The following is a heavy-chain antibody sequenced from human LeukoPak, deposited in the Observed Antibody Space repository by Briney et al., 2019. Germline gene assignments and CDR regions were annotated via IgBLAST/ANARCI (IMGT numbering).Heavy chain of an antibody. J-gene: IGHJ1*01. CDR3: ARETDYGDYD. V-gene: IGHV4-34*01. CDR2: INHSGTT. CDR1: GGSFSGYY. Sequence: SETLSLTCAVSGGSFSGYYWSWIRQPPGKGLEWIGEINHSGTTNYNPSLKSRVTISVGRSKNQFSLKLSSVTAADTAVYYCARETDYGDYDWGQGTLVTVSS. D-gene: IGHD4-17*01.